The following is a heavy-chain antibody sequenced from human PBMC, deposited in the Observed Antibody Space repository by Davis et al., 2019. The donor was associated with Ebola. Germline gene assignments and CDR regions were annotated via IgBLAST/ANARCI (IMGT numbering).Heavy chain of an antibody. CDR2: ITYDGRNT. J-gene: IGHJ6*02. Sequence: GESLKISCAARGFAFSDHPMHWVRQAPGKGLDWVAVITYDGRNTYFADSVKGRFIISRDNSKNTLYLQMNSLRAEDAAVYYCARDALRYPDASGAYGMDVWGQGTTVTVSS. D-gene: IGHD1-26*01. V-gene: IGHV3-30*04. CDR3: ARDALRYPDASGAYGMDV. CDR1: GFAFSDHP.